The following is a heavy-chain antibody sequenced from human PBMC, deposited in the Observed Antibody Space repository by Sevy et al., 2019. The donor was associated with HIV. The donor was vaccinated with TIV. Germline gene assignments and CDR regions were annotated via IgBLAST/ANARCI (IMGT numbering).Heavy chain of an antibody. CDR1: GFTFSSYA. J-gene: IGHJ4*02. CDR3: AKSLGPGFDY. Sequence: GGSLRLSCAASGFTFSSYAMSWVRQAPGKGLEWVSAISGSGGRTYYADSVKGRFTISSDKSKNTLYLQMNRLRAEDFAVYYCAKSLGPGFDYWGQGTLVTVSS. V-gene: IGHV3-23*01. CDR2: ISGSGGRT.